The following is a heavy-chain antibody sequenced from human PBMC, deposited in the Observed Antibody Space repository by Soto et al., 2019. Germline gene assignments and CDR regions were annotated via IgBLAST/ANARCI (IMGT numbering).Heavy chain of an antibody. V-gene: IGHV4-59*12. CDR2: IYYSGST. CDR1: GGSISSYY. D-gene: IGHD6-6*01. CDR3: ARGGIAARPALFPY. Sequence: SETLSLTCTVSGGSISSYYWSWIRQPPGKGLEWIGYIYYSGSTNYNPSLKSRVTISVDTSKNQFSLKLSSVTAADTAVYYCARGGIAARPALFPYWGQGTLVTVSS. J-gene: IGHJ4*02.